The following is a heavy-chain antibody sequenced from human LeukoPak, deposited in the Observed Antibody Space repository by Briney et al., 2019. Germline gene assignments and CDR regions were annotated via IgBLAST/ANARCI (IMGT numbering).Heavy chain of an antibody. J-gene: IGHJ4*02. CDR3: ARGTVGTPLMGDY. Sequence: ASAKVSCKASGYTFTSYAMNWVRQAPGQGLEWMGWINTNTGNLTYAQGFTGRFVFSLDTSVSTAYLQISSLKAEDTAVYYCARGTVGTPLMGDYWGQGTLVTVSS. V-gene: IGHV7-4-1*02. CDR1: GYTFTSYA. D-gene: IGHD4-23*01. CDR2: INTNTGNL.